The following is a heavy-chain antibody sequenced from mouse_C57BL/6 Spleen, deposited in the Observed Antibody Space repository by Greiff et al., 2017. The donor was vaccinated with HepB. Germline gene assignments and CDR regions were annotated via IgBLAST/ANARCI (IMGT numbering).Heavy chain of an antibody. CDR1: GFTFSSYA. V-gene: IGHV5-4*01. CDR2: ISDGGSYT. D-gene: IGHD2-12*01. CDR3: AREENYKGAMDY. Sequence: DVMLVESGGGLVKPGGSLKLSCAASGFTFSSYAMSWVRQTPEKRLEWVATISDGGSYTYYPDTVKGRFTISRDNAKNNLYLQMSHLKSEDTAMYYCAREENYKGAMDYWGQGTSVTVSS. J-gene: IGHJ4*01.